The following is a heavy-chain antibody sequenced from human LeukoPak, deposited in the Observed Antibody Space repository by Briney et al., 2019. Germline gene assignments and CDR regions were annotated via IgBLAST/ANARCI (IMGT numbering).Heavy chain of an antibody. Sequence: GASVTVSCKASGYTFTDNYIHWVRQAPGQGLEWMGRINPNSGATNYAQNFLGRVTMARDTSISTAYMELNSLTSDDTAVYYCARVLFRGSSRFDYWGQGTLVIVSS. J-gene: IGHJ4*02. CDR2: INPNSGAT. V-gene: IGHV1-2*06. CDR1: GYTFTDNY. CDR3: ARVLFRGSSRFDY. D-gene: IGHD1-26*01.